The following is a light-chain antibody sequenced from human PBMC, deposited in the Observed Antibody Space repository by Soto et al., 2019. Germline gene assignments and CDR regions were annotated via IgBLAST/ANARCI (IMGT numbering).Light chain of an antibody. V-gene: IGKV3-20*01. Sequence: EIVLTQFPGTLCLSPGERATLSCRASQSVRSTYLAWYQQKPGQAPRLLIYGASSRATGIPDRFSGSGSGTDFTLTISRLEPEDSAVYYCQQFGSSPGTFVQGTKVEIK. J-gene: IGKJ1*01. CDR3: QQFGSSPGT. CDR1: QSVRSTY. CDR2: GAS.